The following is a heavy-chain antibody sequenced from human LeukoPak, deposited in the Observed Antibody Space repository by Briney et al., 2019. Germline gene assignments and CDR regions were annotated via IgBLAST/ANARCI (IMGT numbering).Heavy chain of an antibody. CDR1: GGSISSSSYY. CDR3: ARRRRGSGFDY. J-gene: IGHJ4*02. CDR2: IYYSGST. Sequence: PSETLSLTCTVSGGSISSSSYYWGWIRQPPGKGLEWIGSIYYSGSTYYNPSLKSRVTISVDTSKNQFSLKLSSVTAADTAVYYCARRRRGSGFDYWGQGTLVTVSS. V-gene: IGHV4-39*01. D-gene: IGHD3-3*01.